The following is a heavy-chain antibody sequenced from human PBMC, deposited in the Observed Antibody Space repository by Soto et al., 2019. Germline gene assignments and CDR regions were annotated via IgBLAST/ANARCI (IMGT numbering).Heavy chain of an antibody. CDR2: IYYSGST. CDR3: ARESFDILTGYSLGGFDY. V-gene: IGHV4-59*01. J-gene: IGHJ4*02. CDR1: GGSISIYY. Sequence: LPLTCTASGGSISIYYLSLIRQPPGKGLEWIGYIYYSGSTNYNPSLKSRVTISVDTSKNQFSLKLSSVTAADTAVYYCARESFDILTGYSLGGFDYWGQGTLVTVSS. D-gene: IGHD3-9*01.